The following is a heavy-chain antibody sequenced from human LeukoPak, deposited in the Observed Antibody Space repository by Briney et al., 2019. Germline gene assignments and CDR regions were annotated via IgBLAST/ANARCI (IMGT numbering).Heavy chain of an antibody. CDR1: GFTFSDYY. Sequence: PGGSLRLSCAASGFTFSDYYMSWIRQAPGKGLEWVSYISSSGSTIYYADSVKGRFTISRDNAKSSLYLQMNSLRAEDTAVYYCARDPQYYYDSSGYSHLYFDYWGQGTLVTVSS. J-gene: IGHJ4*02. D-gene: IGHD3-22*01. V-gene: IGHV3-11*01. CDR2: ISSSGSTI. CDR3: ARDPQYYYDSSGYSHLYFDY.